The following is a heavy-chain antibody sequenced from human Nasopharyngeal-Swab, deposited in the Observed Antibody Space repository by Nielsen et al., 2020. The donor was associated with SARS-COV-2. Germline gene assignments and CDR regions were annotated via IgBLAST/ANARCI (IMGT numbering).Heavy chain of an antibody. CDR3: ARATSGGSYFHY. CDR1: GFTFSSSA. CDR2: ISGSGGST. J-gene: IGHJ4*02. D-gene: IGHD1-26*01. Sequence: GGSLSLSCAASGFTFSSSAMRWVRQAPGKGLEWVSAISGSGGSTYYADSVKGRFTISRDNSKNTLYLQMNSLRVEDTAVYYCARATSGGSYFHYWGQGTLVTVSS. V-gene: IGHV3-23*01.